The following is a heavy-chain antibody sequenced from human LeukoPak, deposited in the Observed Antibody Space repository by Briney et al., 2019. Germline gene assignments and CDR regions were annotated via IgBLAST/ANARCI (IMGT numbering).Heavy chain of an antibody. J-gene: IGHJ4*02. CDR3: AREKSSGIAAAGVDY. Sequence: SVKVSCKASGGTFSSYAISWVRQAPGRGLEWMGGIIPIFGTANYAQKFQGRVTITADESTSTAYMELSSLRSEDTAVYYCAREKSSGIAAAGVDYWGQGTLVTVSS. CDR2: IIPIFGTA. CDR1: GGTFSSYA. D-gene: IGHD6-13*01. V-gene: IGHV1-69*13.